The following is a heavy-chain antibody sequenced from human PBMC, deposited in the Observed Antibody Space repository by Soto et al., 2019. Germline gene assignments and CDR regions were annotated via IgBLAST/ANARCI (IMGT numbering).Heavy chain of an antibody. V-gene: IGHV4-59*01. CDR2: IYSSGST. CDR1: GGSISRYY. CDR3: ARGRSGTWGGEFDS. J-gene: IGHJ4*02. Sequence: QVQLQESGPGLVKPSETLSLTCTVSGGSISRYYWSWVRQTPGKGLEWVGCIYSSGSTNYDPSLKSRVTTSVDTSTNQFTLNLSSVTAADTAVYYCARGRSGTWGGEFDSWGQGTLVTVSS. D-gene: IGHD1-7*01.